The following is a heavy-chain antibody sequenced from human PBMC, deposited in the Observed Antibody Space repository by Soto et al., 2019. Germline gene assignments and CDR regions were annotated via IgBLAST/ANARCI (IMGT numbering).Heavy chain of an antibody. D-gene: IGHD3-16*01. CDR1: GYIFVNYG. CDR3: AMVDNYVTPTLHDV. J-gene: IGHJ6*02. CDR2: ISPYSGNT. V-gene: IGHV1-18*01. Sequence: QVQLVQSGDEVRKPGYSVKVSCKASGYIFVNYGIAWVRQAPGQGLEWMGWISPYSGNTHYARKVQGRLTMTTDTSTSAAYMALGSLTSDDTAVYYCAMVDNYVTPTLHDVWGPGTTVTVSS.